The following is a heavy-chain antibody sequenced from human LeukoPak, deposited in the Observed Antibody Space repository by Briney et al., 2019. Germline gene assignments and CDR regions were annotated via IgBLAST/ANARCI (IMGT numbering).Heavy chain of an antibody. J-gene: IGHJ4*02. CDR1: GFTFSSYG. D-gene: IGHD3-22*01. Sequence: QPGRSLRLSCAASGFTFSSYGMHWVRQAPGKGLEWVAVISYDGSNKYYADSVKGRFTISRGNSKNTLYLQMNSLRAEDTAVYYCAKEDYYDSSGYYLPFTLWDWGQGTLVTVSS. CDR2: ISYDGSNK. CDR3: AKEDYYDSSGYYLPFTLWD. V-gene: IGHV3-30*18.